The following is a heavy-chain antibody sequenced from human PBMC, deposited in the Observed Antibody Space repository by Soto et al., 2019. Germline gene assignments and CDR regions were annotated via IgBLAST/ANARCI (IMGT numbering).Heavy chain of an antibody. V-gene: IGHV6-1*01. J-gene: IGHJ6*02. D-gene: IGHD3-16*01. CDR2: TYYRSTWYN. CDR1: GDSVSSNSAA. CDR3: ARVFETHGSAYFFYGMDV. Sequence: SQTLSLTCAISGDSVSSNSAAWNWIRQSPSRGLEWLGRTYYRSTWYNDYAVSVKSRITINSDTSKNQFSLQLNSVTPEDTAVYYCARVFETHGSAYFFYGMDVWGQGTTVT.